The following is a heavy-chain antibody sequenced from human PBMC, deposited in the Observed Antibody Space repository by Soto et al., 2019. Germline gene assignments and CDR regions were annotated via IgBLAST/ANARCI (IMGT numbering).Heavy chain of an antibody. J-gene: IGHJ4*02. V-gene: IGHV1-69*13. D-gene: IGHD3-22*01. Sequence: SVKVSCKASGGLFSTYAISWVRQAPGQGLEWMGGIIPVFATTYYAEKFEGRVTITADESTNTAYMELSSLRSEDTAMYYCARGDSGYVWFNEIWGQGNPVTVSS. CDR3: ARGDSGYVWFNEI. CDR1: GGLFSTYA. CDR2: IIPVFATT.